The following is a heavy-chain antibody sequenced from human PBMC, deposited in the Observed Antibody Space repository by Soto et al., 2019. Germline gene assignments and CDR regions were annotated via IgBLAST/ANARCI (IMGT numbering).Heavy chain of an antibody. V-gene: IGHV3-15*01. CDR3: TTLFIIVDYCKN. J-gene: IGHJ4*02. CDR2: IKTKKDGGTI. CDR1: GFTFSNAW. D-gene: IGHD4-4*01. Sequence: EVQLVESGGGLVKPGGSLRLSCEASGFTFSNAWMSWVRQAPGKGLEWVGRIKTKKDGGTIDYAAPVKGRFTISRNDSNNPVYLQMNNLKSGDEAVYYCTTLFIIVDYCKNWGQGTLVTVSS.